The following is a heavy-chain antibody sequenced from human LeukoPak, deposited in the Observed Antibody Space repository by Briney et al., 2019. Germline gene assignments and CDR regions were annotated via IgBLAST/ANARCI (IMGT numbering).Heavy chain of an antibody. CDR3: ARGAELANPQDY. D-gene: IGHD1-1*01. CDR2: INPSGGST. Sequence: GASVKVSCKASGYTXTSYNMHGVRQAPGQGLDWMGIINPSGGSTSYAQKLQGRVTMTKDTSTRTVYMELSSLRSDDTAVYYCARGAELANPQDYWGQGTLVTVSS. CDR1: GYTXTSYN. J-gene: IGHJ4*02. V-gene: IGHV1-46*04.